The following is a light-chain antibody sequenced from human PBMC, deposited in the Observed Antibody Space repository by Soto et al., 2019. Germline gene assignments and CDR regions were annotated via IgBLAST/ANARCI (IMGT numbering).Light chain of an antibody. CDR2: GNH. CDR1: SANIGAAYN. V-gene: IGLV1-40*01. J-gene: IGLJ1*01. Sequence: QSVLTQPPAVSGAPGQRVTLSCTQSSANIGAAYNVDWYQQLPGTAPKLLIYGNHNRPSGVPARFSGSKSGTSASLAIAGLQAEGEGDYYCQSYDSSLSGYVFGTGTKCTV. CDR3: QSYDSSLSGYV.